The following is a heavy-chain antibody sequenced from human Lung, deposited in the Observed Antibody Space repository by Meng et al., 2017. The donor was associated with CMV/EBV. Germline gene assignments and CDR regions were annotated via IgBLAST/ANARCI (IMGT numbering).Heavy chain of an antibody. V-gene: IGHV3-21*01. CDR2: ISSSSSYI. J-gene: IGHJ4*02. CDR1: YS. Sequence: YSMNWVRQDPGKGMEWVSSISSSSSYIYYADSVKGRFTISRDNAKNSLYLQMNSLRAEDTAVYYCARDLRRYCSSTSCSPAAGYFDYWGQGTLVTVSS. CDR3: ARDLRRYCSSTSCSPAAGYFDY. D-gene: IGHD2-2*01.